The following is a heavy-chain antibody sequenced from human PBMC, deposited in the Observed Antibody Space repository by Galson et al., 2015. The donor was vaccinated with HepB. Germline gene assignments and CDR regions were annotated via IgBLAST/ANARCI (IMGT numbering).Heavy chain of an antibody. CDR2: INAGNGNT. CDR1: GYTFTSYA. D-gene: IGHD6-19*01. V-gene: IGHV1-3*01. J-gene: IGHJ4*02. CDR3: AVSSGRYNPPLD. Sequence: SVKVSCKASGYTFTSYAMHWVRQAPGQRLEWMGWINAGNGNTKYSQKFQGRVTITRDTSASTAYMELSSLRSEDTAVYYCAVSSGRYNPPLDWGQGTLVTVSS.